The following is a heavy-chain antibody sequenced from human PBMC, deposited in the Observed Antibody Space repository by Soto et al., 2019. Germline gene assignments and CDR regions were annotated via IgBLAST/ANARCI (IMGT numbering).Heavy chain of an antibody. CDR1: GFTFTSSA. J-gene: IGHJ4*02. Sequence: QMQLVQSGPEVQKPGTSVKVSCKASGFTFTSSAVQWVRQARGQRLEWIGWIVVGSGNTNYAQKFQERVTITRDMSTSTAYVELSSLRSEDTAVYACAAGGWAEYTHYWCEGTLVTVTS. V-gene: IGHV1-58*01. CDR3: AAGGWAEYTHY. CDR2: IVVGSGNT. D-gene: IGHD6-6*01.